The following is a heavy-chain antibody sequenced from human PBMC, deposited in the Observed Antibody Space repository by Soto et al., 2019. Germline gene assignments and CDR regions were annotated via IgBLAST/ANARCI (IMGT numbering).Heavy chain of an antibody. CDR1: GYTFTSYG. Sequence: ASVKVSCKASGYTFTSYGISWVRQAPGQGLEWMGWISAYNGNTNYAQKLQGRVTMTTDTSTSTAYMELRSLRSDDTAVYYCARDPYGDYSRDAFDIWGQGTMVTVSS. D-gene: IGHD4-17*01. J-gene: IGHJ3*02. CDR2: ISAYNGNT. CDR3: ARDPYGDYSRDAFDI. V-gene: IGHV1-18*01.